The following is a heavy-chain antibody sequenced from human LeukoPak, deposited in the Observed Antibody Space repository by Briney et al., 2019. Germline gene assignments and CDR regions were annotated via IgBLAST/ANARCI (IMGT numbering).Heavy chain of an antibody. Sequence: RGRSLRLSCAASGFTFSSYGMHWVRPAPGKGLEGVAVIWYDGSNKYYADSVKGRFTISRDNSKNTLYLQMNSLRDEDTAVYYCAKGVGTYCSGGSCYSDYWGQGTLVTVSS. CDR1: GFTFSSYG. D-gene: IGHD2-15*01. J-gene: IGHJ4*02. CDR2: IWYDGSNK. CDR3: AKGVGTYCSGGSCYSDY. V-gene: IGHV3-33*06.